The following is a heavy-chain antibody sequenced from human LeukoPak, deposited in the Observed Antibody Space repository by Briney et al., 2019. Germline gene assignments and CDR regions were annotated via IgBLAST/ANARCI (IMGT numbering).Heavy chain of an antibody. CDR2: ISTSSSTI. Sequence: GGSLRLSCAASGFTFSSYSMNWVRQAPGKGLEWVSYISTSSSTIYYADSVKGRFTISRDNAKNSLYLQMNSLRAADTAVYYCARPLLLNAFDIWGQGTMVTVSS. J-gene: IGHJ3*02. CDR3: ARPLLLNAFDI. D-gene: IGHD2-21*01. CDR1: GFTFSSYS. V-gene: IGHV3-48*04.